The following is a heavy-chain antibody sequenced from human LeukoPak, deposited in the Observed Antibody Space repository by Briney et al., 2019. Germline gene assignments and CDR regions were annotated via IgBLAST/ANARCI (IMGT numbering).Heavy chain of an antibody. CDR3: ARAGGGSGYYYDLDYYMDV. J-gene: IGHJ6*03. CDR1: GGSISSYY. CDR2: IYYSGST. D-gene: IGHD3-22*01. Sequence: SETLSLTCTVSGGSISSYYWSWIRQPPGKGLEWIGYIYYSGSTNYNPSLKSRVTISVDTPKNQFSLKLSSVTAADTAVYYCARAGGGSGYYYDLDYYMDVWGKGTTVTVSS. V-gene: IGHV4-59*01.